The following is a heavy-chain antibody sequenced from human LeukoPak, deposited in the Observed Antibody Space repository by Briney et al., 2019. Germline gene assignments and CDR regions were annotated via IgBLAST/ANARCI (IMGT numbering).Heavy chain of an antibody. CDR1: GFTFSSYS. CDR2: LYSDGST. CDR3: ARDRQGVYYYMDV. Sequence: GGSLRLSCAASGFTFSSYSMNWVRQAPGKGLEWVSVLYSDGSTYHADSVKGRFTISRDNSKNTLYLQMNSLRAEDTAVYYCARDRQGVYYYMDVWGKGTTVTVSS. V-gene: IGHV3-66*01. D-gene: IGHD3-3*01. J-gene: IGHJ6*03.